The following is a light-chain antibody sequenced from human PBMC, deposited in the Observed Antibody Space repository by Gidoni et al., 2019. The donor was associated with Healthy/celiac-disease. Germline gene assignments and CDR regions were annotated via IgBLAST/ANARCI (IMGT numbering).Light chain of an antibody. CDR2: AAS. J-gene: IGKJ1*01. V-gene: IGKV1-27*01. CDR1: QGISNY. CDR3: QKYNSAPAVE. Sequence: DIQMTQSPSSLSASVGDRVTITCRASQGISNYLACYQQKPGKVPKLLIYAASTLQSGVPSRFSGSGSGTDFTLTISSLQPEDVATYYCQKYNSAPAVEFGQGTKVEIK.